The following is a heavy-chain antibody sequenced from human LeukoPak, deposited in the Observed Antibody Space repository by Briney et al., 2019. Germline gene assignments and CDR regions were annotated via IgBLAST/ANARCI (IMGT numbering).Heavy chain of an antibody. CDR1: GFTFSDYY. J-gene: IGHJ6*02. CDR3: GRSMDV. V-gene: IGHV3-7*01. Sequence: SGGSLRLSCAASGFTFSDYYMSWIRQAPGKGLEWVANIKQDESEKYYVDSVKGRFTISRDNAKNSLYLQMNSLRAEDTAIYYCGRSMDVWGQGTTVTVSS. CDR2: IKQDESEK.